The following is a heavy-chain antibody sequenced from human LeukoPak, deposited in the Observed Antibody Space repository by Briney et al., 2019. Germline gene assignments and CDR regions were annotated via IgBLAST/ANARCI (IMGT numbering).Heavy chain of an antibody. D-gene: IGHD3-10*01. V-gene: IGHV1-24*01. CDR2: FDPEDGET. J-gene: IGHJ3*02. CDR1: GYTLTELS. Sequence: ASVKVSCKVSGYTLTELSMHWVRQAPGKGLEWMGGFDPEDGETIYAQKFQGRVTMTEDTSTDTAYMELSSLRSEDTAVYYCATGVGQGSGSYYNGNDAFDIWGQGTMVTVS. CDR3: ATGVGQGSGSYYNGNDAFDI.